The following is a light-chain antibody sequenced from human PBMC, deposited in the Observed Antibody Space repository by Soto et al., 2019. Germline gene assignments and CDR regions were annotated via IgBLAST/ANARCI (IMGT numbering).Light chain of an antibody. CDR2: AAS. CDR1: QSIDIY. CDR3: QQSYSSPET. V-gene: IGKV1-39*01. Sequence: DIQITQSPSSLSASVGDRVTITCRASQSIDIYLNWYQEKPGKAPNLLIYAASTLLSGVPSRFSGRGSGTHFTLTINSLQPEDFATYYCQQSYSSPETFGQGTKVEIK. J-gene: IGKJ1*01.